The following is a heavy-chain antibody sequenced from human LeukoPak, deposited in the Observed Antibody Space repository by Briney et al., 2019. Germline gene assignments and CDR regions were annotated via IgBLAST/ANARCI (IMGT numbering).Heavy chain of an antibody. Sequence: SETLSLTCTVSGGAISSYYWSWIRQPAGKGLECIGRIYTSGSTNYNPPLKSLVTMSVDTSKNQFSLKLSSVPAADTAVYYCARYRGGSYFDYWGQGTLVTVSS. J-gene: IGHJ4*02. V-gene: IGHV4-4*07. CDR2: IYTSGST. D-gene: IGHD1-26*01. CDR1: GGAISSYY. CDR3: ARYRGGSYFDY.